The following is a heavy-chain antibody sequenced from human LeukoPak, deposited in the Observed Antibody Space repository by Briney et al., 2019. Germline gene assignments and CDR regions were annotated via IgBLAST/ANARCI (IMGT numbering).Heavy chain of an antibody. J-gene: IGHJ3*01. V-gene: IGHV3-48*01. CDR3: ARDQRPYCGGECYCAIDL. Sequence: GGSLRLSCEASGFTFSSHSMTWVRQAPGKTLEWISYIGYTGSPAHYADSVRGRFTISRDNAKNSLYLQMNSLTVEDTAVYYCARDQRPYCGGECYCAIDLWGRGTLVTVSS. CDR1: GFTFSSHS. D-gene: IGHD2-21*01. CDR2: IGYTGSPA.